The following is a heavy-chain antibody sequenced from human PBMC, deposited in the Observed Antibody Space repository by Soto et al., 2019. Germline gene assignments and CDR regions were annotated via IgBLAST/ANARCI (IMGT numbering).Heavy chain of an antibody. Sequence: LGGSLRLSCAASGFTFSSYGMHWVRQAPGKGLEWVAVISYDGSNKYYADSVKGRFTISRDNSKNTLYLQMNSLRAEDTAVYYCAKGLAYSSSSLGYWGQGTLVTVSS. V-gene: IGHV3-30*18. CDR2: ISYDGSNK. CDR3: AKGLAYSSSSLGY. J-gene: IGHJ4*02. D-gene: IGHD6-6*01. CDR1: GFTFSSYG.